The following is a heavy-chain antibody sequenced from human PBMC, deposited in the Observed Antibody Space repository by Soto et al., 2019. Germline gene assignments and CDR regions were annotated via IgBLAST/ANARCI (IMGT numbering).Heavy chain of an antibody. Sequence: APVKVSSKASGYTFTRCGLCWVRQAPGQGLEWMGWISGYNGDTKYAQKFQGRVTMTVDTSTTTAYMELRSLTSDDRAVYYCATNGQPTYYCYGMGVWGQGTTVTVSS. J-gene: IGHJ6*02. V-gene: IGHV1-18*01. CDR2: ISGYNGDT. CDR3: ATNGQPTYYCYGMGV. CDR1: GYTFTRCG. D-gene: IGHD2-8*01.